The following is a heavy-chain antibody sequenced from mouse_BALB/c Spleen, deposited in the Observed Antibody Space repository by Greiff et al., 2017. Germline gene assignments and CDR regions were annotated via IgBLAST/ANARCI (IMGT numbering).Heavy chain of an antibody. D-gene: IGHD2-1*01. Sequence: VQLKESGPELVKPGASVKVSCKASGYAFTSYNMYWVKQSHGKSLEWIGYIDPYNGGTSYNQKFKGKATLTVDKSSSTAYMHLNSLTSEDSAVYYCARRGVYGNYPYYYAMDYWGQGTSVTVSS. CDR1: GYAFTSYN. CDR2: IDPYNGGT. V-gene: IGHV1S135*01. CDR3: ARRGVYGNYPYYYAMDY. J-gene: IGHJ4*01.